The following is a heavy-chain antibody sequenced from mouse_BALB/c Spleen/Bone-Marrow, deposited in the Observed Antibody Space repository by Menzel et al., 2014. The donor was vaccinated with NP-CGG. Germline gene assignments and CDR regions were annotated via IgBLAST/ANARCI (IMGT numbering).Heavy chain of an antibody. CDR1: GFTFSSYT. CDR2: ITSGGGYA. Sequence: EVKVVESGGGLVKPGGSLKLSCAASGFTFSSYTMSWVRQTPEKRLEWVATITSGGGYAYYPDSVKGRFTISRDNAKNTLYLQMSSLKSEDTAMYYCARDLYDGYSYYAMDYWGQGTSVTVSS. J-gene: IGHJ4*01. D-gene: IGHD2-3*01. V-gene: IGHV5-6-4*01. CDR3: ARDLYDGYSYYAMDY.